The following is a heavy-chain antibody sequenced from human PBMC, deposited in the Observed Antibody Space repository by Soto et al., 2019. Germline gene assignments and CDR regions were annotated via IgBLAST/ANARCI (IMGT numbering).Heavy chain of an antibody. V-gene: IGHV5-10-1*01. CDR3: ARRTYDSSGYPSGFDY. D-gene: IGHD3-22*01. CDR1: GYSFTNYW. Sequence: PGEPLRVWKRVAGYSFTNYWSGWVRQKPGKGLEWMGIIYPGDSYTNYSPSFQGHVTISADKSISTAYLQWSTLKASDTAMYYCARRTYDSSGYPSGFDYWGQGTLVTVSS. CDR2: IYPGDSYT. J-gene: IGHJ4*02.